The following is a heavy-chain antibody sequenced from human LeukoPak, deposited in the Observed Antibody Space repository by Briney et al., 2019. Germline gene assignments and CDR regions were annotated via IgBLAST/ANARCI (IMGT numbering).Heavy chain of an antibody. V-gene: IGHV3-30*02. Sequence: GGSLRLSCAASGFTFSSYGMHWVRQAPGKGLEWVAFIRYDGSNKYYADSVKGRFTISRDNSKNTLYLQMNSLRAEDTAVYYCAKDVGAKGNWFDPWGQGTLVTVSS. CDR3: AKDVGAKGNWFDP. CDR1: GFTFSSYG. CDR2: IRYDGSNK. D-gene: IGHD1-26*01. J-gene: IGHJ5*02.